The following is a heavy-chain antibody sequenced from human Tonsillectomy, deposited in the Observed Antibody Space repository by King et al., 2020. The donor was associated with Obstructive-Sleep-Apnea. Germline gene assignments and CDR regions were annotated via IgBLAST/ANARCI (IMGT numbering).Heavy chain of an antibody. CDR1: GGSISGGGYY. D-gene: IGHD3-16*01. CDR2: IYYSGST. Sequence: QLQESGPGLVKPSQTLSLTCTVSGGSISGGGYYWGWIRQHPGKGLEWIGDIYYSGSTDYNPSLKSRVTISVDSSKNQFSLNLSSVSAADTAVYYCARLPGGNYGMDVWGQGTTVTVSS. CDR3: ARLPGGNYGMDV. J-gene: IGHJ6*02. V-gene: IGHV4-31*03.